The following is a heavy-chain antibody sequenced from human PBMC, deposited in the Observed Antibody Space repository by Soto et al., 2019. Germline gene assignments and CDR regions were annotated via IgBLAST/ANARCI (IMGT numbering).Heavy chain of an antibody. D-gene: IGHD2-21*02. Sequence: ASVKVSCKASGYTFTSYDINWVRQATGQGLEWMGWMNPNSGNTGYAQKFQGRVTMTRNTSISTAYMELSSLRSEDTAVYYCARGPLPYCGGDCADFDYWGQGTLVTVSS. J-gene: IGHJ4*02. CDR2: MNPNSGNT. V-gene: IGHV1-8*01. CDR3: ARGPLPYCGGDCADFDY. CDR1: GYTFTSYD.